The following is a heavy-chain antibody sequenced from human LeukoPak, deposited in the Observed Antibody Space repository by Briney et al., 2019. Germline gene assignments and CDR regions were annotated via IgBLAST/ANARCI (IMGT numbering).Heavy chain of an antibody. CDR3: ARDVQSQLRYFDWLLNS. J-gene: IGHJ4*02. V-gene: IGHV3-33*01. CDR1: GFSFSSYG. D-gene: IGHD3-9*01. Sequence: TGRSLRLSCAASGFSFSSYGMHWVRQAPGKGLEWVAVIWYDGGNKYYADFVMGRFTISGDNSKNTLYLQMNSLRAEDTAVYYCARDVQSQLRYFDWLLNSWGQGTLVTVSS. CDR2: IWYDGGNK.